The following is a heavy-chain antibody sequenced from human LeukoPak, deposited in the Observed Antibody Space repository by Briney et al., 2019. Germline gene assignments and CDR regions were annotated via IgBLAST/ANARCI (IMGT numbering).Heavy chain of an antibody. D-gene: IGHD3-3*01. CDR2: IYYSGST. J-gene: IGHJ4*02. Sequence: SETLSLTCTVSGGSISSSSYYGGWIRQPPGKGLEWIGSIYYSGSTYYNPSLKSRVTISVDTSKNQFSLKLSSVTAADTAVYYCARVGFYSETIFGVPYPSYFDYWGQGTLVTVSS. CDR3: ARVGFYSETIFGVPYPSYFDY. V-gene: IGHV4-39*07. CDR1: GGSISSSSYY.